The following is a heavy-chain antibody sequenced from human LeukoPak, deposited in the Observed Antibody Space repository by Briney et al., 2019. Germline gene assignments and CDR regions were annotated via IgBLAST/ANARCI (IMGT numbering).Heavy chain of an antibody. D-gene: IGHD5-12*01. Sequence: GGSLRLSCAGSGFPFSSHGMNWVRQAPGKGLEWVSGISPGGPTYYADSVRGRFTISRDDSKNTLYLQMKNLRAEDTAVYYCAKDGAWLRFDDWGQGILVTVSS. J-gene: IGHJ4*02. CDR3: AKDGAWLRFDD. V-gene: IGHV3-23*01. CDR1: GFPFSSHG. CDR2: ISPGGPT.